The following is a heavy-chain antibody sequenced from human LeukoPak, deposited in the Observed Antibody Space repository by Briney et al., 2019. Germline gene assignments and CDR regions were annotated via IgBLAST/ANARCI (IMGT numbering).Heavy chain of an antibody. CDR2: VNPNSGDT. CDR1: GYTFTAYY. J-gene: IGHJ5*02. D-gene: IGHD7-27*01. Sequence: ASAKVSCKASGYTFTAYYLHWVRQAPGQGLEWMGWVNPNSGDTKYAQIFQGRVTMTRDTLSSTVYMELSSLRFDDTAVYYCARDGELGWFDPWGQGSLVSVSS. CDR3: ARDGELGWFDP. V-gene: IGHV1-2*02.